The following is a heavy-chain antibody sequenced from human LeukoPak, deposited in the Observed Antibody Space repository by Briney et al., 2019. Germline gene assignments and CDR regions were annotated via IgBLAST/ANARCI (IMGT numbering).Heavy chain of an antibody. D-gene: IGHD6-19*01. CDR3: ARVSPVSGGWFDALDV. V-gene: IGHV3-73*01. Sequence: GGSLRLSCAASGVTLSDSSTHWIRQPSGKGLEWVGRIRTKEETVYAASVKGRFTLSRDDSKNTAYLQMDSLKTEDTAIYYCARVSPVSGGWFDALDVWGQGTMVTVSS. CDR1: GVTLSDSS. CDR2: IRTKEET. J-gene: IGHJ3*01.